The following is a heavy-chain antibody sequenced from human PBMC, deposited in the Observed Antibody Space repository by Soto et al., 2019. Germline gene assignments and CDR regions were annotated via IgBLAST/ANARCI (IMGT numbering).Heavy chain of an antibody. V-gene: IGHV3-33*01. CDR2: IWYDGSNK. CDR3: ARDPNLTPVRSLLSVVVTATTYFDY. Sequence: GGSLRLSCAASGFTFSSYGMHWVRQAPGKGLEWVAVIWYDGSNKYYADSVKGRFTISRDNSKNTLYLQMNSLRAEDTAVYYCARDPNLTPVRSLLSVVVTATTYFDYWGQGTLVTVSS. J-gene: IGHJ4*02. CDR1: GFTFSSYG. D-gene: IGHD2-21*02.